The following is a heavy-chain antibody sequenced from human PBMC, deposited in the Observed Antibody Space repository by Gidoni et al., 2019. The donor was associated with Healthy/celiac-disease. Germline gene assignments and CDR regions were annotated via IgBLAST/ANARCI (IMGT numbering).Heavy chain of an antibody. CDR3: ARLGLNYYDSSGYYMNAFDI. J-gene: IGHJ3*02. D-gene: IGHD3-22*01. CDR1: GYSFTSYW. CDR2: IYPGDSDT. Sequence: EVQLVQSGAEVKKPGESLKISCKGSGYSFTSYWIGWVRQMPGKGLEWMGIIYPGDSDTRYSPSFQGQVTISADKSISTAYLQWSSLKASDTAMYYCARLGLNYYDSSGYYMNAFDIWGQGTMVTVSS. V-gene: IGHV5-51*01.